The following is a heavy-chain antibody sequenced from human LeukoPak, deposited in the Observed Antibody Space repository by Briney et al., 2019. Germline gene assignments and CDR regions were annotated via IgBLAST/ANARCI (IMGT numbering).Heavy chain of an antibody. D-gene: IGHD3-3*01. J-gene: IGHJ5*02. CDR3: ARENGARFLEWLTSGWFDP. Sequence: SETLSLTCAVYGGSFSGYYWSWIRQPPGKGLEWIGEINHSGSTNYNPSLKSRVTMSVDTSKNQFSLKLSSVTAADTAVYYCARENGARFLEWLTSGWFDPWGQGTLVTVSS. CDR1: GGSFSGYY. V-gene: IGHV4-34*01. CDR2: INHSGST.